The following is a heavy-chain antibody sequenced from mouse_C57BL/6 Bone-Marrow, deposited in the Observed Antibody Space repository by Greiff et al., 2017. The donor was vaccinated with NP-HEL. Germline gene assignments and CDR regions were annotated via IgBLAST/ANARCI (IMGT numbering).Heavy chain of an antibody. J-gene: IGHJ3*01. D-gene: IGHD1-1*01. CDR1: GYTFTSYW. Sequence: QVQLQQSGAELAKPGASVKLSCKASGYTFTSYWMHWVKQRPGQGLEWIGYINPSSGYTKYNQKFKDKATVTADKSSSTAYMQLSSLTYEDSAVYYCARDYGSSSFAYWGQGTLVTVSA. CDR2: INPSSGYT. CDR3: ARDYGSSSFAY. V-gene: IGHV1-7*01.